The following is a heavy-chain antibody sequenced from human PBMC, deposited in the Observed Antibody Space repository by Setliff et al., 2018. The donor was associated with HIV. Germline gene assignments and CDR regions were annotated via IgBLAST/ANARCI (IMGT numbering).Heavy chain of an antibody. J-gene: IGHJ4*02. CDR1: AYTFTSYG. D-gene: IGHD5-12*01. CDR3: ARVGERWLQFYYFDN. V-gene: IGHV1-18*01. Sequence: GASVKVSCKASAYTFTSYGISWLRQAPGQGLEWMGWISAYNGNTNYAQKLQGRVTMTRGTSSGTVYMELSGLRFEDTAMYYCARVGERWLQFYYFDNWGQGTLVTV. CDR2: ISAYNGNT.